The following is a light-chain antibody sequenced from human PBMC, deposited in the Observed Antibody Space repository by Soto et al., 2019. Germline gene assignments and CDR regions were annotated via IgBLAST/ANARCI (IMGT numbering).Light chain of an antibody. CDR2: GAS. CDR1: QGVSSSY. J-gene: IGKJ4*01. CDR3: QQYGNSLT. Sequence: EIVLTHSPGTLSLSPGERATLSSRASQGVSSSYLAWYQQKVGQAPRVLIYGASTRATGIPDRFSGSGSETEFILTISSLQSEDFAIYYCQQYGNSLTFGGGTKVDNK. V-gene: IGKV3-20*01.